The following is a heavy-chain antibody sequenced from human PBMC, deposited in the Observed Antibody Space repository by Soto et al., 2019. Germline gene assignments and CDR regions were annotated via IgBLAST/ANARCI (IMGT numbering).Heavy chain of an antibody. CDR2: IYYSGTT. CDR3: ARGVDFEGFSPYGMDV. D-gene: IGHD3-3*01. V-gene: IGHV4-30-4*01. CDR1: GGSINTGDYY. J-gene: IGHJ6*02. Sequence: LSLTCTVSGGSINTGDYYWTWIRQPRGKGLEWIGYIYYSGTTYYNPSLKSRVSLSLDTSKNHFSLRLTSVTAADTAVYYCARGVDFEGFSPYGMDVWGQGTTVTVSS.